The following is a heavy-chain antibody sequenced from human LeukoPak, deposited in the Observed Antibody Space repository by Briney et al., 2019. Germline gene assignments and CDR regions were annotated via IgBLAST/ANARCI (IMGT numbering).Heavy chain of an antibody. Sequence: KPSETLSLTCTVSDGSISYYYWSWIRQPAGKGLEWIGRIYVGGSTNYSPSLKSRVSMSLDKSKNQLSLKLISVSAADTAVYYCARWHMNPQDVWGRGTAVTVS. CDR1: DGSISYYY. D-gene: IGHD1-14*01. CDR2: IYVGGST. V-gene: IGHV4-4*07. J-gene: IGHJ6*02. CDR3: ARWHMNPQDV.